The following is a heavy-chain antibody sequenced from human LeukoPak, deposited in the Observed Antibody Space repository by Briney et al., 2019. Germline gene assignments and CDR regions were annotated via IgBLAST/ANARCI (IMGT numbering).Heavy chain of an antibody. Sequence: SSETLSHTCAVFGGSISSFYWTWIRQPPGKGLEWIGYIYYSGSTNYNPSLKSRVTISVDTSMNQFSLKLSSVTAADTAVYYCAREKGNSYGYDYWGQGTLVTVSS. CDR3: AREKGNSYGYDY. D-gene: IGHD5-18*01. CDR2: IYYSGST. CDR1: GGSISSFY. J-gene: IGHJ4*02. V-gene: IGHV4-59*01.